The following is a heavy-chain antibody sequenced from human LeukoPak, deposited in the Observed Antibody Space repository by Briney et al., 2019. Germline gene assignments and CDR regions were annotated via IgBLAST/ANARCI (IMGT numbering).Heavy chain of an antibody. CDR2: IYDSGTS. CDR1: GASISRSSYY. V-gene: IGHV4-39*01. J-gene: IGHJ4*02. Sequence: PSETLSLTCTVSGASISRSSYYWGWIRQPPGKGLEWIGSIYDSGTSYSTPSLKSRVTMSLDTSKNQFTLMLSSVTAADTAVYYCARGLGPYHYDSSGFQTGGFGDSWGQGTLVTVSS. D-gene: IGHD3-22*01. CDR3: ARGLGPYHYDSSGFQTGGFGDS.